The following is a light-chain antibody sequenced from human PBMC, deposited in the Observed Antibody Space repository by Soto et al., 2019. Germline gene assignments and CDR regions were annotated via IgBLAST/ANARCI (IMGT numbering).Light chain of an antibody. Sequence: DIQMTQYPSTLSASVGDRFTITCMASQSISSYLNWYQQKPGKAPKLLIYAASSLQSGVTSRFSGSGSGTDFTLTISSLQPEDFATYYCQQSYSTPITFGPGTRLDIK. CDR2: AAS. CDR3: QQSYSTPIT. J-gene: IGKJ5*01. V-gene: IGKV1-39*01. CDR1: QSISSY.